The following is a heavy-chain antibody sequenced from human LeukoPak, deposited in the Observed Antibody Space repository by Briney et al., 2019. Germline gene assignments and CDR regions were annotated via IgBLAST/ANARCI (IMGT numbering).Heavy chain of an antibody. CDR2: IYYSGST. V-gene: IGHV4-39*01. CDR1: GGSISRSRYY. CDR3: AVAYDSGDY. D-gene: IGHD3-22*01. J-gene: IGHJ4*02. Sequence: SETLSLSCIVSGGSISRSRYYWGWIRQPPGKGLEWIGNIYYSGSTYYNPSLKSRVTISVDTSKNQFSLKLSSVTAVDTAVYYCAVAYDSGDYWGQGTLVTVSS.